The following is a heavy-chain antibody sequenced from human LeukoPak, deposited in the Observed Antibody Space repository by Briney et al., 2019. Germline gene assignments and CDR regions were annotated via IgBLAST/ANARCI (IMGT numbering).Heavy chain of an antibody. CDR1: GGTFSSYA. Sequence: SVKVSCKASGGTFSSYAISWVRQAPGQGLEWMGRIIPILGIANYAQKFQGRVTITADKSTSTAYMELSSLRSEDTAVYYCAVYYYYDSSGYLVGAFDIWGQGTMVTVSS. CDR3: AVYYYYDSSGYLVGAFDI. V-gene: IGHV1-69*04. J-gene: IGHJ3*02. D-gene: IGHD3-22*01. CDR2: IIPILGIA.